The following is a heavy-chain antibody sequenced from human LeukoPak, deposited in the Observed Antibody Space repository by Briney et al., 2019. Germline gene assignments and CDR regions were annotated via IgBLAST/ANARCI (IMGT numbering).Heavy chain of an antibody. Sequence: GGSLRLSCAASGFTFSSYATSWVRQAPGKGLEWVSAISGSGGSTYYADSVKGRFTISRDNSKNTLYLQMNSLRAEDTAVYYCAKFPSWYNFPPADYWGQGTLVTVSS. CDR3: AKFPSWYNFPPADY. J-gene: IGHJ4*02. CDR2: ISGSGGST. CDR1: GFTFSSYA. V-gene: IGHV3-23*01. D-gene: IGHD6-13*01.